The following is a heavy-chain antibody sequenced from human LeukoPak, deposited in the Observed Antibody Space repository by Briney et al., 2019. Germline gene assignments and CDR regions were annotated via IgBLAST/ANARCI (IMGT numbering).Heavy chain of an antibody. J-gene: IGHJ6*02. CDR1: GFTVSSNY. CDR2: IYSGGST. V-gene: IGHV3-66*01. Sequence: GGSLRLSCAASGFTVSSNYMSWVRQAPGKGLEWVSVIYSGGSTYYADSVKGRFTISRDNSKNTLYLQMNSLRAEDTAVYYCARGGDYRYCYYGMDVWGQGTTVTVSS. D-gene: IGHD4-11*01. CDR3: ARGGDYRYCYYGMDV.